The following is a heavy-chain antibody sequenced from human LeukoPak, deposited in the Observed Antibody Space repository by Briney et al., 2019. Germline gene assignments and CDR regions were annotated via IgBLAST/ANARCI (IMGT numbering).Heavy chain of an antibody. Sequence: GGSLRLSCAASGFTFSDFYMSWIRQPPGKGPEWVSYISSSAGAMYYVDSVKGRFTISRDNAKSSLYLQMNSLRAEDTAVYYCTRLHYYDSSGGFDPWGQGTLVTVSS. CDR3: TRLHYYDSSGGFDP. J-gene: IGHJ5*02. CDR2: ISSSAGAM. CDR1: GFTFSDFY. V-gene: IGHV3-11*01. D-gene: IGHD3-22*01.